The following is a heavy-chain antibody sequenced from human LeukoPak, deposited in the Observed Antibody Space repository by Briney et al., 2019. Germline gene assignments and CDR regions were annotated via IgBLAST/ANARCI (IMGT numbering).Heavy chain of an antibody. CDR3: ARDYSSITIFGVVIDYFDY. Sequence: GGSLRLSCAASGFTFSSYSMNWVRQAPGKGLEWVSYISSSSSTIYYADSVKGRFTISRDNAKNSLYLQMNSLRDEDTAVYYCARDYSSITIFGVVIDYFDYWGQGTLVTVSS. V-gene: IGHV3-48*02. J-gene: IGHJ4*02. CDR1: GFTFSSYS. CDR2: ISSSSSTI. D-gene: IGHD3-3*01.